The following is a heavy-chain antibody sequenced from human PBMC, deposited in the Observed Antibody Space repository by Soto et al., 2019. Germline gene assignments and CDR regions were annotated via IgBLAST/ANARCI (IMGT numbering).Heavy chain of an antibody. CDR2: IDPSDSYT. V-gene: IGHV5-10-1*01. Sequence: PGESLKISCKGSGCSFTNYWINWVRQMPGKGLEWMGRIDPSDSYTNYSPSFQGHVTISADKYITTAYLQWSNLKASDTAMYYCAQYGGGRPSSSSDYWGQGTLVTVSS. D-gene: IGHD6-6*01. CDR1: GCSFTNYW. J-gene: IGHJ4*02. CDR3: AQYGGGRPSSSSDY.